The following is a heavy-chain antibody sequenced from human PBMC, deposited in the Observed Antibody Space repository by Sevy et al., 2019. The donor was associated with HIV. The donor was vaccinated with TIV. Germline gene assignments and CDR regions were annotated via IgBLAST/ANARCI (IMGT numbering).Heavy chain of an antibody. V-gene: IGHV3-33*01. Sequence: GGSLRLSCAASGFTFSSYGMHWVRQAPGKGLEWVAVIWYDGSNKYYADSVKGRFTISRDNSKNTLYLQMNSLRAEDTAVYYCASGSWDSSGYSDYWGQRTLVTVSS. CDR3: ASGSWDSSGYSDY. CDR2: IWYDGSNK. J-gene: IGHJ4*02. D-gene: IGHD3-22*01. CDR1: GFTFSSYG.